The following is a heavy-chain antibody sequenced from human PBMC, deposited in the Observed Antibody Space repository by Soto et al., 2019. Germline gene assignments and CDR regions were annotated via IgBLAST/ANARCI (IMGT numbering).Heavy chain of an antibody. CDR3: ARDFFGNHYFDF. V-gene: IGHV4-38-2*02. J-gene: IGHJ4*02. Sequence: SETLSLTCAVSGYSISSGYQWGWIQQPPGKGLEWIGNIFHSGTTSYNPSLKSRVTVSVDTSKNQISLNLTSVTAADTAIYYCARDFFGNHYFDFWGQGILVTVSS. CDR2: IFHSGTT. CDR1: GYSISSGYQ. D-gene: IGHD3-10*01.